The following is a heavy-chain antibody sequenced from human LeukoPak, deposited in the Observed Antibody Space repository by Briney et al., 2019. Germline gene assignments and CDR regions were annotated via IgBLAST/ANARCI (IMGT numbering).Heavy chain of an antibody. D-gene: IGHD5-18*01. Sequence: GGSLRLSCAASGFTFSSYGMSWVRQAPGKGLEWVSPISVRGGSTYYAESVKGRFTICRDNSKNTLYLQMNTLRAEDTAVYYCAKASRFGYSYGPREYFYYMDVWGKGTTVTISS. CDR3: AKASRFGYSYGPREYFYYMDV. V-gene: IGHV3-23*01. CDR2: ISVRGGST. J-gene: IGHJ6*03. CDR1: GFTFSSYG.